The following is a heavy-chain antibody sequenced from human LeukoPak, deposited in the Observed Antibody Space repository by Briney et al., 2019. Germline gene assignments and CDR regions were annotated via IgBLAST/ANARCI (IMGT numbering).Heavy chain of an antibody. J-gene: IGHJ4*02. CDR1: GDSVSSNTAN. V-gene: IGHV6-1*01. D-gene: IGHD7-27*01. CDR2: TYYRSKWYN. CDR3: ARSAWGLGTEY. Sequence: SQTLSLTCAISGDSVSSNTANWNWIRQSPSRGLEWLGRTYYRSKWYNEYATSVRSRVIISPDTSKNQFSLQLNSVIPEDTAVYYCARSAWGLGTEYWGQGTLVTVSS.